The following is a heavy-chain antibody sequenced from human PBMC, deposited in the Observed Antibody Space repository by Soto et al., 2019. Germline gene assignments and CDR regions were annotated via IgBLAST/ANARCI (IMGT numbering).Heavy chain of an antibody. CDR2: IWYDGSNK. D-gene: IGHD2-21*01. CDR3: ARGDYYLMIGRSSDAIDI. V-gene: IGHV3-33*03. J-gene: IGHJ3*02. CDR1: GFIFSRYG. Sequence: PGGSLRLSCAASGFIFSRYGMHWVRQAPGKGLEWVAVIWYDGSNKYYGDSVKGRFTISRDNSKNTLDLQMNSLRGEDTAVYYCARGDYYLMIGRSSDAIDIWGPGTRVTGS.